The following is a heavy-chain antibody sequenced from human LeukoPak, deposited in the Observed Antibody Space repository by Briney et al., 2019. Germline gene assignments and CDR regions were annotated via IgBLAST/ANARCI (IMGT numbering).Heavy chain of an antibody. CDR2: ISSSSSYI. J-gene: IGHJ4*02. Sequence: GGSLRLSCAASGFTFSMNWVRQAPGKGLEWVSSISSSSSYIYYADSVKGRFTISRDNAKNSLYLQMNSLRAEDTAVYYCARIGYYYDSSGYYPTDYWGQGTLVTVSS. D-gene: IGHD3-22*01. CDR1: GFTFS. CDR3: ARIGYYYDSSGYYPTDY. V-gene: IGHV3-21*01.